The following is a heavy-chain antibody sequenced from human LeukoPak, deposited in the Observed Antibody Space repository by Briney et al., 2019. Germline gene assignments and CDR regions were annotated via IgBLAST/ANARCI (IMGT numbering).Heavy chain of an antibody. CDR3: ARARGVTVLYYYYGMDV. J-gene: IGHJ6*02. CDR1: GLTVSSNY. CDR2: IYSGGST. D-gene: IGHD2-21*02. V-gene: IGHV3-53*05. Sequence: PGGSLRLSCAASGLTVSSNYMSWVRQAPGKGLEWVSVIYSGGSTYYADSVKGRFTISRDNSKNTLYLQMNSLRPEDTAVYYCARARGVTVLYYYYGMDVWGQGTTVTVSS.